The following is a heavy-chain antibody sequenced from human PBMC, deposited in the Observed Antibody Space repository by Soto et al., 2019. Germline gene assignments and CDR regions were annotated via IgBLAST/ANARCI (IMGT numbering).Heavy chain of an antibody. V-gene: IGHV1-69*02. J-gene: IGHJ5*02. Sequence: QVQLVQSGAEVKRPGSSVKVSCQTSGGTFRTYTINWVRQAPGQGLEWLGRIIPMLDEANYAQQFKGRVTINADQYTSTSQMELRSLRSEDTTAYSCARSIQADIGVAGPKDTWFDPWGQGTLVTVSS. CDR2: IIPMLDEA. CDR3: ARSIQADIGVAGPKDTWFDP. CDR1: GGTFRTYT. D-gene: IGHD6-19*01.